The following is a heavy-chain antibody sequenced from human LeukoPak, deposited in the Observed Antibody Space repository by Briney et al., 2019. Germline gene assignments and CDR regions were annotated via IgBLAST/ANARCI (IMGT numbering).Heavy chain of an antibody. D-gene: IGHD2-15*01. V-gene: IGHV4-39*01. CDR2: IYHSGST. CDR3: ARLYSGTRPPDY. Sequence: SETLSLTCTVSGGSINNNVYYWGWIRQPPGKGLEWIGSIYHSGSTYCNPSLKSRVTISVDTSKNQLSLKLSSVTAADTGVYYCARLYSGTRPPDYWGQGTLVTVSS. CDR1: GGSINNNVYY. J-gene: IGHJ4*02.